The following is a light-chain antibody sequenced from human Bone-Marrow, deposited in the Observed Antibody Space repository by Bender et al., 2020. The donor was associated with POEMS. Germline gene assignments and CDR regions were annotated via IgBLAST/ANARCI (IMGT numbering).Light chain of an antibody. CDR1: SSVIGGYNY. CDR3: ISYTSSSTLV. Sequence: QSALTQPASVSGSPGQSITISCTGTSSVIGGYNYVSWYQQHPGKAPKLMILDVNNRPSGVSNRFSGSKSGNTASLTISGLQAEDEADYFCISYTSSSTLVFGGGTKLTVL. J-gene: IGLJ3*02. V-gene: IGLV2-14*03. CDR2: DVN.